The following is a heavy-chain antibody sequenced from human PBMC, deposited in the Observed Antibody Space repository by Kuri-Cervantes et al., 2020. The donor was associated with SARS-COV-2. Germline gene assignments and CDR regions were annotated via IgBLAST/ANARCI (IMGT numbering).Heavy chain of an antibody. D-gene: IGHD2-2*02. CDR3: ARESTYTFDI. V-gene: IGHV4-39*07. J-gene: IGHJ3*02. Sequence: GSLRLSCTVSGGSISSSRYYWGWIRQPPGKRLEWIGSIYYTGKTFYSPPLKTRVTISVDPSKNQFSLKLTSVTAADTAVYYCARESTYTFDIWGQGTLVTVSS. CDR1: GGSISSSRYY. CDR2: IYYTGKT.